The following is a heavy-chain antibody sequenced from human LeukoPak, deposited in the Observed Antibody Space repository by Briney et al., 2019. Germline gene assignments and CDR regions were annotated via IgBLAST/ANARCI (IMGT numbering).Heavy chain of an antibody. Sequence: PGGSLRLSCVASGFTFRTYNMNWVRQAPGKGLEWVSFISKTTAKIYYGDGVRGRFTISRDNAKNSIHLQMSSLRVEDSGVYYCVRGDGDLFDFWGQGTLVSVSS. CDR3: VRGDGDLFDF. V-gene: IGHV3-21*06. D-gene: IGHD4-17*01. CDR2: ISKTTAKI. CDR1: GFTFRTYN. J-gene: IGHJ4*02.